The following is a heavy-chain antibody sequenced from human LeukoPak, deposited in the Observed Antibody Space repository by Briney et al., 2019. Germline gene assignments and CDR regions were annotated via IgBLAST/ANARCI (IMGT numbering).Heavy chain of an antibody. J-gene: IGHJ4*02. CDR2: ITRDSDSL. D-gene: IGHD4-23*01. V-gene: IGHV3-21*01. CDR3: VRDTSGGDSVF. Sequence: GGSLRLSCVASGFTFSTYSMNWVRQAPGKGLEWVSSITRDSDSLYYADSLKGRFTIFRDNAKNSLYLQMSSLRAEDTAVYYCVRDTSGGDSVFWGQGTLVTVSS. CDR1: GFTFSTYS.